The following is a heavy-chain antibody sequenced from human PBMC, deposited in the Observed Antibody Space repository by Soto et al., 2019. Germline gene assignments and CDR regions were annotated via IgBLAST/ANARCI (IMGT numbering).Heavy chain of an antibody. CDR3: ARTSRAYYYYMDV. CDR1: GGTFSSYT. V-gene: IGHV1-69*02. J-gene: IGHJ6*03. CDR2: IIPILGIA. Sequence: SVKVSCKASGGTFSSYTTSWVRQAPGQGLEWMGRIIPILGIANYAQKFQGRVTITADKSTSTAYMELSSLGSEDTAVYYCARTSRAYYYYMDVWGKGTTVTVSS.